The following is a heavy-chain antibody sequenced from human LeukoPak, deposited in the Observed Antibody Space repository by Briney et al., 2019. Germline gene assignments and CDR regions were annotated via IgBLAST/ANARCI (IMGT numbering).Heavy chain of an antibody. Sequence: PSETLSLTCTVSGGSISSYYWNWVRQIPGKGLEWVSFISSTGSYINYADSVRGRFTISRDNTENSVYLQMNSLRGEDTAIYYCAREYSNSWYPFDYWGQGTQVTVSS. CDR2: ISSTGSYI. V-gene: IGHV3-21*01. CDR1: GGSISSYY. J-gene: IGHJ4*02. D-gene: IGHD6-13*01. CDR3: AREYSNSWYPFDY.